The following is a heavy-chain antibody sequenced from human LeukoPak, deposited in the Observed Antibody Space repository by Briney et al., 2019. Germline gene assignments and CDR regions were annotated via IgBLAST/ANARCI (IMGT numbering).Heavy chain of an antibody. J-gene: IGHJ4*02. D-gene: IGHD3-9*01. Sequence: GGSLRLSCAASGFTFNTYWMHWVRQAPGKGLVWVSRMDSDGSSTSDADSVKGRFTISRDDAKNTLYLQMNSLRAEDTAVYYCTRDYDILWGQGTLVTVSS. CDR2: MDSDGSST. V-gene: IGHV3-74*01. CDR3: TRDYDIL. CDR1: GFTFNTYW.